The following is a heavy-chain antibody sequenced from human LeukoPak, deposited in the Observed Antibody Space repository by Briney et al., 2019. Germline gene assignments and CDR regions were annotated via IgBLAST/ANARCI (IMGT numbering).Heavy chain of an antibody. CDR1: GFTVSSNY. V-gene: IGHV3-66*01. CDR2: IYSGGST. D-gene: IGHD3-10*01. CDR3: ATYGSGSSYYYYYYMDV. J-gene: IGHJ6*03. Sequence: GGSLRLSCAASGFTVSSNYMSWVRQAPGKGLEWVSVIYSGGSTYYADSVKGRFTISRDNSKNTLYLQMNSLRAEDTAVYYCATYGSGSSYYYYYYMDVWGKGTTVTVSS.